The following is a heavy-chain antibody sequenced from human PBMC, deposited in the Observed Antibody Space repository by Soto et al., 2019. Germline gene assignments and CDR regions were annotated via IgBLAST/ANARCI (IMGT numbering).Heavy chain of an antibody. CDR1: GGSISSYY. CDR2: IYYSGST. Sequence: SETLSLTCTVSGGSISSYYWSWIRQPPGKGLEWIGYIYYSGSTNYNPSLKSRVTISVDTSKNQFSLKLSSVTAADTAVYYCARVFDGSGSTWSDPWGQGTLVTVSS. J-gene: IGHJ5*02. V-gene: IGHV4-59*01. CDR3: ARVFDGSGSTWSDP. D-gene: IGHD3-10*01.